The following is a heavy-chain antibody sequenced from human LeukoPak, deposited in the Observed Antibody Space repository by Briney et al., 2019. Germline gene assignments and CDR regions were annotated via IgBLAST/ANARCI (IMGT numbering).Heavy chain of an antibody. CDR2: IWYDGSNK. D-gene: IGHD6-13*01. CDR1: GFTFSSYS. Sequence: PGGSLRLSCAASGFTFSSYSMNWVRQAPGKGLEWVAVIWYDGSNKYYADSVKGRFTISRDNSKNTLYLQMNSLRAEDTAVYYCARNGGPYSRWRDGWFDPWGQGTLVTVSS. CDR3: ARNGGPYSRWRDGWFDP. V-gene: IGHV3-33*08. J-gene: IGHJ5*02.